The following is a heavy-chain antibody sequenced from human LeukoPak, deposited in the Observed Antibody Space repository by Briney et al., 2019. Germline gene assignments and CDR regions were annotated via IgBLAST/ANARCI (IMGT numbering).Heavy chain of an antibody. Sequence: ASVKVSCRASGYTFTGYYLHWVRQAPGQGLDWMGWINPNSGGTTYAQKFQGRVTMTRDTSISTAYMELSRLRSDDAAVYYCARGNSGSYYKRLDYWGQGTLVTVSS. CDR3: ARGNSGSYYKRLDY. CDR2: INPNSGGT. D-gene: IGHD3-10*01. CDR1: GYTFTGYY. V-gene: IGHV1-2*02. J-gene: IGHJ4*02.